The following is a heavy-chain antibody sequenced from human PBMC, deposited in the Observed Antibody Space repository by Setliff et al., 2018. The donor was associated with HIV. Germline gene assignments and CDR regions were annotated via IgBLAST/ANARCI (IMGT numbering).Heavy chain of an antibody. Sequence: LSLTCTVSCASISSSSHHWAWIRQPPGKGLEYIGNIYYTGSTHHNPSLESRVATSVDTSKNQFSLKLSSVTAADTAVYYCARIVRWELVATSTFFYYYMDVWGKGTTVTVSS. V-gene: IGHV4-39*01. J-gene: IGHJ6*03. CDR3: ARIVRWELVATSTFFYYYMDV. CDR1: CASISSSSHH. CDR2: IYYTGST. D-gene: IGHD1-26*01.